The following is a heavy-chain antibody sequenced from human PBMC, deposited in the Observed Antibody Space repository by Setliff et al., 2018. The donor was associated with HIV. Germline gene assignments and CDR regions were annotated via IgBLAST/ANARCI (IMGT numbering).Heavy chain of an antibody. J-gene: IGHJ4*02. CDR3: AKDGWNWRFDY. CDR1: GFDFTSYT. CDR2: ISPGGSFM. D-gene: IGHD1-1*01. Sequence: PGESLKISCAASGFDFTSYTMTWVRQAPGKGLEWVASISPGGSFMYYGDSIQGRFTISRDDAKSSLYLQMNSLKVEDTATYFCAKDGWNWRFDYWGQGTLVTVSS. V-gene: IGHV3-21*01.